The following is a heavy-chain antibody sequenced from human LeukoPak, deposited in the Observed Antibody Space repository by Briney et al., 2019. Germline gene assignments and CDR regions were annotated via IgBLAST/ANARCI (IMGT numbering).Heavy chain of an antibody. V-gene: IGHV4-59*01. J-gene: IGHJ6*02. CDR2: IYYSGST. CDR1: GGSISSYY. CDR3: ARVFGDHGSGSYYNFRYYGMDV. D-gene: IGHD3-10*01. Sequence: SETLSLTCTVSGGSISSYYWSWIRQPPGKGLEWIGYIYYSGSTNYNPSLKSRVTISVDTSKNQFSLKLGSVTAADTAVYYCARVFGDHGSGSYYNFRYYGMDVWGQGTTVTVSS.